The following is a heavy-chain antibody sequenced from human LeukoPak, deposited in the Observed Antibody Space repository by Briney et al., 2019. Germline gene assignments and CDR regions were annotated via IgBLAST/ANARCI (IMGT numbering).Heavy chain of an antibody. CDR2: IYYSGST. D-gene: IGHD3-22*01. CDR3: ARGGTCYYDSSGLFDY. CDR1: GGSISSYY. Sequence: ADTLSLTCTVSGGSISSYYWSWIRQPPGKGLEWIGYIYYSGSTNYNPSLKSRVTISVDTSKNQFSLKLSSVTAADTAVYYCARGGTCYYDSSGLFDYWGQGTLVTVSS. J-gene: IGHJ4*02. V-gene: IGHV4-59*01.